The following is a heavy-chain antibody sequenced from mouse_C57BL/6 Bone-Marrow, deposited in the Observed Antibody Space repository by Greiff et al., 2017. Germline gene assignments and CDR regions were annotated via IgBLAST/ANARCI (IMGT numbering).Heavy chain of an antibody. CDR3: TSDYYGSSLAWFAY. V-gene: IGHV5-9-1*02. D-gene: IGHD1-1*01. J-gene: IGHJ3*01. CDR1: GFTFSSYA. CDR2: ISSGGDYI. Sequence: EVQLVESGEGLVKPGGSLKLSCAASGFTFSSYAMSWVRQTPEKRLEWVAYISSGGDYIYYADTVKGRFTISRDNARNTLYLQMSSLKSEDTAMYYCTSDYYGSSLAWFAYWGQGTLVTVSA.